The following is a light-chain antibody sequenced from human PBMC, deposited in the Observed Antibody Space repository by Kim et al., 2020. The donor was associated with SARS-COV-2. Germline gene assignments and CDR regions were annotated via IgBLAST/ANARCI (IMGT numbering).Light chain of an antibody. CDR2: GRN. CDR3: QSRDSGGKVI. V-gene: IGLV3-19*01. Sequence: SSELTQDPAVSVALAQTVRITCQGDSLRSYYATWYQQKPRQAPVLVIYGRNNRPSGIPDRFSGSTSGNTASLTISGAQAEDEADFYCQSRDSGGKVIFGGGTKVTVL. J-gene: IGLJ2*01. CDR1: SLRSYY.